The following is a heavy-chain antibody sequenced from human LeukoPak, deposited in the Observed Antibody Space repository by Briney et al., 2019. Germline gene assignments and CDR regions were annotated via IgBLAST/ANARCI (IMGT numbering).Heavy chain of an antibody. D-gene: IGHD2-15*01. CDR3: AKDLGYCGVGSCTTIDY. V-gene: IGHV3-23*01. CDR1: GFTLSSYA. J-gene: IGHJ4*02. CDR2: ISDTGNT. Sequence: GGSLRLSCAASGFTLSSYAMSWVRQAPGKGLEWVSAISDTGNTYHADSVKGRFTISRDNSKNTLFLQMNSLRAEDTAVYYCAKDLGYCGVGSCTTIDYWGQGTLVTVSS.